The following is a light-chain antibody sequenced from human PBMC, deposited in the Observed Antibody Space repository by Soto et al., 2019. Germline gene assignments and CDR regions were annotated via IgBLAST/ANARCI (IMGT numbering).Light chain of an antibody. CDR2: GNS. Sequence: QSVLTQPPSVSGAPGQRVTISCTGSSSYIGAGYDVHWYQQLPGTAPKLLIYGNSNRPSGVPDRFSGSKSGTSASLAITGLQAEDEADYYCQSYDSSLSGSVFGGGTKLIVL. V-gene: IGLV1-40*01. CDR3: QSYDSSLSGSV. CDR1: SSYIGAGYD. J-gene: IGLJ3*02.